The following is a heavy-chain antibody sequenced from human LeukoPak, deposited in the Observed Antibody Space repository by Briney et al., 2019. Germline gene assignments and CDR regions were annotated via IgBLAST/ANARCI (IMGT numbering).Heavy chain of an antibody. D-gene: IGHD3-22*01. V-gene: IGHV3-72*01. Sequence: GGSLRLSCVASGFTFSDHYMDWVRRAPGKGLEWVARSRNKASSYTTEYAASVKDRFTISRGDSESSLYLQMNSLQTEDTAVYYCCRASSSGYVDYWGQGTLVTVSS. CDR3: CRASSSGYVDY. CDR1: GFTFSDHY. CDR2: SRNKASSYTT. J-gene: IGHJ4*02.